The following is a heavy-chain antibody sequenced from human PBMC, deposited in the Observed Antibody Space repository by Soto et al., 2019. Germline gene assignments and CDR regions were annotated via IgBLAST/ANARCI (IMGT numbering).Heavy chain of an antibody. CDR2: IYPGDSDT. Sequence: PGESLKISCKGSGYSFTSYWIGWVRQMPGKGLEWMGIIYPGDSDTRYSPSFQGQVTISADKSISTAYLQWSSLKASDTAMYYCARHRAVAATPSYYYYYMDVWGKGTTVTVSS. V-gene: IGHV5-51*01. D-gene: IGHD2-15*01. CDR3: ARHRAVAATPSYYYYYMDV. CDR1: GYSFTSYW. J-gene: IGHJ6*03.